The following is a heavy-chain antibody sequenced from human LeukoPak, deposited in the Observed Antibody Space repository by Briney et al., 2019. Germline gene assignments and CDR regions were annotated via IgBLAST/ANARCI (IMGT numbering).Heavy chain of an antibody. CDR1: GFTFSSYA. V-gene: IGHV3-23*01. CDR2: ISDSGVTI. Sequence: GGSLRLSYAASGFTFSSYAMSWVRQAPGKGLEWVSSISDSGVTIYYADSVKGRFTISRDNSKNTLYLQMSSLRGEDTAVYYCAKGRIGAAGLDYWGQGTLVTVSS. J-gene: IGHJ4*02. D-gene: IGHD6-13*01. CDR3: AKGRIGAAGLDY.